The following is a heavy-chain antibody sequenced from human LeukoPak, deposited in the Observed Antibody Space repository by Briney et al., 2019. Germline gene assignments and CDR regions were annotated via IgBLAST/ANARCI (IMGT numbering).Heavy chain of an antibody. CDR1: GGTFSSYA. CDR2: IIPIFGTA. Sequence: SVKVSCKASGGTFSSYAISWVRQAPGQGLEWMGGIIPIFGTANYAQKFQGRVTITADKSTSTAYMELSSLRSEDTAVYYCARVPSAVRGVIITNWFDPWGQGTLVTVSS. D-gene: IGHD3-10*01. J-gene: IGHJ5*02. CDR3: ARVPSAVRGVIITNWFDP. V-gene: IGHV1-69*06.